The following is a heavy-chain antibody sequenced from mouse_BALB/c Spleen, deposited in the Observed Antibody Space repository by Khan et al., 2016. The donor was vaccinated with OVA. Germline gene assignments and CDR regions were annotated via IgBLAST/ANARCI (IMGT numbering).Heavy chain of an antibody. CDR2: INPSNGRT. Sequence: QVHVKQSGAELVNPGASVNLSCKASGYTLTSYWMHWVKQRPGQGLEWIGEINPSNGRTNYNEKFKSKATLTVDKSSSTAYMKLSSPTSEDSAVYYCARLLINFDYWGQGTTLTVSS. CDR1: GYTLTSYW. V-gene: IGHV1S81*02. CDR3: ARLLINFDY. D-gene: IGHD2-1*01. J-gene: IGHJ2*01.